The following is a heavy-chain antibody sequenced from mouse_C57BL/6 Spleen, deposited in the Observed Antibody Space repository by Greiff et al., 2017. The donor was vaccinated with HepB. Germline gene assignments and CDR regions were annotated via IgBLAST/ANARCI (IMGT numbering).Heavy chain of an antibody. CDR1: GYTFTSYW. CDR2: IDPNSGGT. CDR3: LAISDEEDY. Sequence: QVQLQQPGAELVKPGASVKLSCKASGYTFTSYWMHWVKQRPGRGLGWIGRIDPNSGGTKYNEKFKSKATLTVDKPSSTAYMKLRSLTSEDSAVYYCLAISDEEDYWGQGTTLTVSS. D-gene: IGHD1-1*01. J-gene: IGHJ2*01. V-gene: IGHV1-72*01.